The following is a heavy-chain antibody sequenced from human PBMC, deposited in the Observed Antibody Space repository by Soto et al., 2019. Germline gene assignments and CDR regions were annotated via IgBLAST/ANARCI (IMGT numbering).Heavy chain of an antibody. Sequence: QVQLQESGPGLVKPSQTLSLTCTVSGGSISRGDYYWSWIRQHPGKGLEWIGYIYYSGSTYYNPSLKSRVTISVDTAKNQFSLKLSSVPAADTAVYYCARWWSGSRQGFDPWGQGTLVTVSS. CDR1: GGSISRGDYY. V-gene: IGHV4-31*03. CDR2: IYYSGST. CDR3: ARWWSGSRQGFDP. D-gene: IGHD3-3*01. J-gene: IGHJ5*02.